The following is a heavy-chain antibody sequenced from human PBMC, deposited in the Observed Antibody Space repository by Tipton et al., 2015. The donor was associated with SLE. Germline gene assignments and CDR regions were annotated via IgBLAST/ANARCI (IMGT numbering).Heavy chain of an antibody. CDR2: INTNTGNP. CDR1: GYTFTSYA. D-gene: IGHD6-6*01. J-gene: IGHJ4*02. CDR3: AKGPTSSSLVY. Sequence: QLVQSGAAVKKPGASVKVSCKASGYTFTSYAMNWERQVPGQGLEWMGWINTNTGNPTYAQGFTGRFVFSLDTSVTTAYLQISSLKAEDTAVYYCAKGPTSSSLVYWGQGTLVTVSS. V-gene: IGHV7-4-1*02.